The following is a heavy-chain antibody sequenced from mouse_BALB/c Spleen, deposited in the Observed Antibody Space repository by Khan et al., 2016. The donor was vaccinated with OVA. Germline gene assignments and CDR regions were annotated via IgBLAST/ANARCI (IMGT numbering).Heavy chain of an antibody. D-gene: IGHD1-1*02. Sequence: EVELVESGGGLVKPGGSLKVSCAASGFTFRNYAMSWVRQTPEKRLEWVASISSGGNTYYPDNVKGRFTISRDNARNILYLQMSSLRSEDRAMYYCARDYWFVYWGQGTLVTVSA. CDR3: ARDYWFVY. V-gene: IGHV5-6-5*01. CDR1: GFTFRNYA. J-gene: IGHJ3*01. CDR2: ISSGGNT.